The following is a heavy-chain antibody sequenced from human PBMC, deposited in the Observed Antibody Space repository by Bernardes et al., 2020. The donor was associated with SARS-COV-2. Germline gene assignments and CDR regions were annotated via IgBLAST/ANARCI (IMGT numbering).Heavy chain of an antibody. D-gene: IGHD3-10*01. Sequence: ETLSLTCTVSGGSISSSSYYWGWIRQPPGKGLEWIGSIYYSGSTYYNPSLKSRVTISVDTSKNQFSLKLSSVTAADTAVYYCARQGEGSRGYYYYYYGMDVWGQGTTVTVSS. CDR1: GGSISSSSYY. V-gene: IGHV4-39*01. CDR3: ARQGEGSRGYYYYYYGMDV. CDR2: IYYSGST. J-gene: IGHJ6*02.